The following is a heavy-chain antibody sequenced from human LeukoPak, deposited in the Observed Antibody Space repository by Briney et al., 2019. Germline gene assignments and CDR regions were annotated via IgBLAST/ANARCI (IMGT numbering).Heavy chain of an antibody. CDR3: ARLYNYYGPGVGYYFDY. CDR2: IYYSGIS. CDR1: GGSISSSSYY. D-gene: IGHD3-10*01. J-gene: IGHJ4*02. V-gene: IGHV4-39*01. Sequence: SETLSLTCTVSGGSISSSSYYWGWIRQPPGKGLESIGSIYYSGISYYNPSLKSRVTISVDTSKNQFSLNLSFVTAADTAVYYCARLYNYYGPGVGYYFDYWGQGTLATVSS.